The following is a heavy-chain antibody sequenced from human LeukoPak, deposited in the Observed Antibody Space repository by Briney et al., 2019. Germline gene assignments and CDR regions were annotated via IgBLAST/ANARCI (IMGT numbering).Heavy chain of an antibody. CDR2: IYCSGST. CDR3: AREAVGATGVYFDY. D-gene: IGHD1-26*01. J-gene: IGHJ4*02. V-gene: IGHV4-59*01. Sequence: SETLSLTCTVSGGSISSYYWSWIRQPPGKGLEWIGYIYCSGSTNYNPSLKSRVTISVDTSKNQFSLKLSSVTAADTAVYYCAREAVGATGVYFDYWGQGTLVTVSS. CDR1: GGSISSYY.